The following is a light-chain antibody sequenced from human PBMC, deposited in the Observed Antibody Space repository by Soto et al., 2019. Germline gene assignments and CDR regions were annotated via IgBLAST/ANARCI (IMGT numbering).Light chain of an antibody. J-gene: IGKJ3*01. V-gene: IGKV1-27*01. CDR2: AAS. CDR1: QGISNY. CDR3: QKYNSAPFT. Sequence: DIQMTQSQPSLSASVGDRVSITCRANQGISNYLAWYQQKPGKVPKLLIYAASTLQSGVPSRFSGSGSGTDLTLTISSLQPEDVATYYCQKYNSAPFTFGPGTKVDIK.